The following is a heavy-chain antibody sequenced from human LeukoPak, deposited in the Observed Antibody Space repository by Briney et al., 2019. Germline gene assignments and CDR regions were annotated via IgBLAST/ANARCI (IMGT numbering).Heavy chain of an antibody. V-gene: IGHV1-69*13. CDR2: IIPIFGTA. Sequence: ASVKVSCKASGYTFTSYGISWVRQAPGQGLEWMGGIIPIFGTANYAQKFQGRVTITADESTSTAYMELSSLRSEDTAVYYCARDGAVAGTTYYFDYWGQGTLVTVSS. J-gene: IGHJ4*02. D-gene: IGHD6-19*01. CDR1: GYTFTSYG. CDR3: ARDGAVAGTTYYFDY.